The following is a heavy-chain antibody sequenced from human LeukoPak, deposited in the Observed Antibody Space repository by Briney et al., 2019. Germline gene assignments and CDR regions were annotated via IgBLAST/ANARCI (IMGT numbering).Heavy chain of an antibody. D-gene: IGHD1-26*01. CDR2: IWYDGTKK. CDR3: ARKSGSYPDY. V-gene: IGHV3-33*01. Sequence: GGSLRLSCAASGFIFSVYGMHWVRQAPGKGLEWVALIWYDGTKKYYTDSVKGRFTISRDNSKNTLYLQMNSLRAEDTAVYYCARKSGSYPDYWGQGTLVTVSS. CDR1: GFIFSVYG. J-gene: IGHJ4*02.